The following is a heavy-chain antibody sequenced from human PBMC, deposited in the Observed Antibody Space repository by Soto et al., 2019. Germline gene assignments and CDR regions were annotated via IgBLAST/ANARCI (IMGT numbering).Heavy chain of an antibody. Sequence: EVQLLESGGGLKQPGGSLKLSCVASGLAFSNYDMTWVRQAPGKGLEWVSVISGSGRGTYYADSVKGRFTISRDNSKSTLYLQMISLKAEETAVYYCAKEGVGSSSYYGMDVWGQGTTVTVSS. V-gene: IGHV3-23*01. CDR3: AKEGVGSSSYYGMDV. J-gene: IGHJ6*02. D-gene: IGHD6-13*01. CDR1: GLAFSNYD. CDR2: ISGSGRGT.